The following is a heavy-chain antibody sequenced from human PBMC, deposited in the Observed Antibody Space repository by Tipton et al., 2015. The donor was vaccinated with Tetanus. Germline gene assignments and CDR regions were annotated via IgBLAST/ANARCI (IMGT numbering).Heavy chain of an antibody. CDR2: IYYSGST. CDR3: ARHPPPYYYGSGSYLDY. V-gene: IGHV4-39*01. CDR1: GGSISGSSYY. J-gene: IGHJ4*02. D-gene: IGHD3-10*01. Sequence: TLSLTCSVSGGSISGSSYYWSWIRQPPGKALEWIGSIYYSGSTFYHPSLQGRVTISGDTSKNQFSLRLSSVTAADTAVYFCARHPPPYYYGSGSYLDYWGQGTPVTVSS.